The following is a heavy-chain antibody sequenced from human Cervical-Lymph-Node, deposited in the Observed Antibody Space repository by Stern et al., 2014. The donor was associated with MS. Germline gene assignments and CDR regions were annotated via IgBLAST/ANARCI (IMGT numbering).Heavy chain of an antibody. CDR2: IDTDGGTT. CDR1: GFTFRSYW. Sequence: EVQLVESGGGFVQPGGSLRLSCAASGFTFRSYWLHWFRQAPGKGLVWVSRIDTDGGTTNYADSVKGRFTISRDNAENTLYLQMNSLRAEDTAVYYCARDSSGRDDFWGQGTLVTVSS. D-gene: IGHD6-25*01. CDR3: ARDSSGRDDF. V-gene: IGHV3-74*01. J-gene: IGHJ4*02.